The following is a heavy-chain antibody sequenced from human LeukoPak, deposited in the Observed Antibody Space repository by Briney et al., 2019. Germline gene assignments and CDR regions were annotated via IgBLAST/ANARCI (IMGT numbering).Heavy chain of an antibody. J-gene: IGHJ5*02. Sequence: ASVKVSCTASGYTFTGYYMHCVRQAPGQGLEWMGWINPNSGGTNYAQKFQGRVTMTRDTSISTAYMELSRLRSDDTAVYYCARDHYDFWSGYYKYNWFDPWGQGTLVTVSS. CDR3: ARDHYDFWSGYYKYNWFDP. CDR2: INPNSGGT. CDR1: GYTFTGYY. V-gene: IGHV1-2*02. D-gene: IGHD3-3*01.